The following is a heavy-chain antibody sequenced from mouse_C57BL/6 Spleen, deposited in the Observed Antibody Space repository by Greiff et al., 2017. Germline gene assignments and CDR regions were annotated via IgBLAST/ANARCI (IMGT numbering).Heavy chain of an antibody. CDR1: GFNIKNTY. J-gene: IGHJ4*01. V-gene: IGHV14-3*01. Sequence: EVKLVESVAELVRPGASVKLSCTASGFNIKNTYMHWVKQRPEQGLEWIGRIDPANGNTKYAPKFQGKATITADTSSNNAYLQLSSLTSEDTAIYYCARNYGSSSYAMDYWGQGTSVTVSS. CDR2: IDPANGNT. CDR3: ARNYGSSSYAMDY. D-gene: IGHD1-1*01.